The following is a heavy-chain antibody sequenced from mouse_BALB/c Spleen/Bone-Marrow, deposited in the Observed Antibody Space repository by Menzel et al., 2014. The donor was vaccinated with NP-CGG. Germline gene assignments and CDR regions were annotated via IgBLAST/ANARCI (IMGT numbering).Heavy chain of an antibody. CDR1: GYSITSGYY. CDR3: ARKRVTTAPFAY. Sequence: VQLQQPGPGLVKPSQSLSLTCSVTGYSITSGYYWNWIRQFPGNKLEWMGYISYDGSNNYNPSLKNRISITRDTSKNQFFLKLNSVTTEDTATYYCARKRVTTAPFAYWGQGTLVTVSA. D-gene: IGHD1-2*01. CDR2: ISYDGSN. V-gene: IGHV3-6*02. J-gene: IGHJ3*01.